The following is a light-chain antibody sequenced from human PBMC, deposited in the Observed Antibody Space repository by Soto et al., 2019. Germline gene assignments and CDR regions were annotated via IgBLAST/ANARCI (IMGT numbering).Light chain of an antibody. J-gene: IGLJ3*02. CDR3: QSYDSSLSGVV. CDR1: SSNIGAGYD. Sequence: QSVLRQSPSVSGAPGQRVTISCTGSSSNIGAGYDVHWYQHLPGTAPKLLIYANSNRPSGVPDRFSGSKSGTSASLAITGLQAEDEADYYCQSYDSSLSGVVFGGGTKLTVL. CDR2: ANS. V-gene: IGLV1-40*01.